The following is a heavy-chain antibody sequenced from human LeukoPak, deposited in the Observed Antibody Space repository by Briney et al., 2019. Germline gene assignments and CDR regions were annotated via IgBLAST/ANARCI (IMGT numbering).Heavy chain of an antibody. J-gene: IGHJ6*03. V-gene: IGHV4-34*12. Sequence: SETLSLTCAVYGGSFSGYYWGWVRQPPGKGLEWIGNIFYSGSTYYSPPLKSRLTISLDMPNNQFSLELSSVIAADTAVYYCAREGSYSDSSGSHYYYYMDVWGKGTTVTISS. CDR2: IFYSGST. CDR1: GGSFSGYY. D-gene: IGHD3-22*01. CDR3: AREGSYSDSSGSHYYYYMDV.